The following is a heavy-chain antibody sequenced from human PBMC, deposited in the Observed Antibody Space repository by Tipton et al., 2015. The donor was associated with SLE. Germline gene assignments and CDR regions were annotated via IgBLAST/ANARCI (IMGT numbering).Heavy chain of an antibody. J-gene: IGHJ4*02. CDR2: ISWNSGSI. CDR3: ATRQGSGWYQSFDY. D-gene: IGHD6-19*01. CDR1: GFTFDDYA. V-gene: IGHV3-9*01. Sequence: SLRLSCAASGFTFDDYAMHWVRQAPGKGLEWVSGISWNSGSIGYADSVKGRFTIFRDNAKNSLYLQMDNLRPEDTAVYYCATRQGSGWYQSFDYWGQGALVTVSS.